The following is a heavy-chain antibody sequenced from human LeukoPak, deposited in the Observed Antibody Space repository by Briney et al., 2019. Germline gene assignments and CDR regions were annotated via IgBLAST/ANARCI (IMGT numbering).Heavy chain of an antibody. V-gene: IGHV3-30*04. CDR2: ISYDGSNK. CDR1: GFTFSSYA. CDR3: ARSVWELPDY. J-gene: IGHJ4*02. Sequence: SGGSLRLSCAASGFTFSSYAMHWVRQAPGKGLEWVAVISYDGSNKYYADSVKGRFTISRDNSKNTLYLQMNSPRAEDTAVYYCARSVWELPDYWGQGTLVTVSS. D-gene: IGHD1-26*01.